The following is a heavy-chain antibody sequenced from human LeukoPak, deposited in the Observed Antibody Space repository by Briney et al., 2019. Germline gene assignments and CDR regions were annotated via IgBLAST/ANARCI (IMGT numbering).Heavy chain of an antibody. J-gene: IGHJ4*02. CDR3: ARGHLWFGETFDY. D-gene: IGHD3-10*01. CDR1: AGSITSDDSY. Sequence: PSETLSLTCTVSAGSITSDDSYWSWIRQPPGKGLEWIGYIYYSGSTNYNPSLKSRVTISVDTSKNQFSLKLSSVTAADTAVYYCARGHLWFGETFDYWGQGTLVTVSS. V-gene: IGHV4-61*08. CDR2: IYYSGST.